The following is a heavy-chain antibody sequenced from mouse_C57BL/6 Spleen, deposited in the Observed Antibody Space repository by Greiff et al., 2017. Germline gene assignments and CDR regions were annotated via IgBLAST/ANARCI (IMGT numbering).Heavy chain of an antibody. V-gene: IGHV1-72*01. CDR3: ARWDYYGSSHFDY. J-gene: IGHJ2*01. Sequence: QVQLKQPGAELVKPGASVKLSCKASGYTFTSYWMHWVKQRPGRGLEWIGRIDPNSGGTKYNEKFKSKATLTVDKPSSTAYMQLSSLTSEDSAVYYCARWDYYGSSHFDYWGQGTTLTVSS. CDR2: IDPNSGGT. CDR1: GYTFTSYW. D-gene: IGHD1-1*01.